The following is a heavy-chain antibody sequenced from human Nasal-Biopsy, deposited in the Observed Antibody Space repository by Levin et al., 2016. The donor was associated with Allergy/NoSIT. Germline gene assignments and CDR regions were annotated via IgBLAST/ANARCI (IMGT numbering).Heavy chain of an antibody. CDR3: ARENYGDKGGYFQH. J-gene: IGHJ1*01. D-gene: IGHD4-23*01. CDR1: GDSISSGTYY. Sequence: LRLSCSVSGDSISSGTYYWNWIRQPAGKGLEWIGRIYSSGSTKYNPSLQSRVTISTDTSKNQFSLKLSSVTAADTAVYYCARENYGDKGGYFQHWGPGHPGHRLL. CDR2: IYSSGST. V-gene: IGHV4-61*02.